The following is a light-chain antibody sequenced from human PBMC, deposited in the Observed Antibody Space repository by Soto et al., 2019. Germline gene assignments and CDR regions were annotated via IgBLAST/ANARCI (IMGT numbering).Light chain of an antibody. Sequence: DIQMTQSPSSLSASVGDRVTITCRASQGISNYLAWYQQKPGKVPKLLIYAASTLQSGVPSRFNGSGSGTDLTLTISSLQPEDVSTYYCQKYNSAPRTFGQGTKVEIK. CDR1: QGISNY. CDR3: QKYNSAPRT. CDR2: AAS. V-gene: IGKV1-27*01. J-gene: IGKJ1*01.